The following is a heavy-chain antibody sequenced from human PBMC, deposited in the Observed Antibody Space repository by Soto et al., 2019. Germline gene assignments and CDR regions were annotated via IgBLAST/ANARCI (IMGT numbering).Heavy chain of an antibody. V-gene: IGHV1-69*12. Sequence: QVQLVQSGAEVKKPGSSVKVSCKASGGTFSSYAISWVRQAPGQGLEWMGGIISIFGTANYAQKFQGRVTITADESTSTDYMELSSLRSEDTAVYYCARDEGAYYDFWSGYYWGQGTLVTVSS. CDR3: ARDEGAYYDFWSGYY. J-gene: IGHJ4*02. CDR1: GGTFSSYA. CDR2: IISIFGTA. D-gene: IGHD3-3*01.